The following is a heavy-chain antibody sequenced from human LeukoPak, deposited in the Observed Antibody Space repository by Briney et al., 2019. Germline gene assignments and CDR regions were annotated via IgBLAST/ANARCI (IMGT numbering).Heavy chain of an antibody. V-gene: IGHV4-39*07. Sequence: SETLSLTCTVSGGSLSSGSYYWDWIRQPPGKGLEWIGSIYYSGSIYFSGSSDYNPSLKSRVTISGDTSKNHFSLRLSSVTAADTAVYYCARDFDYWGQGTLVTVSS. CDR1: GGSLSSGSYY. J-gene: IGHJ4*02. CDR3: ARDFDY. CDR2: SIYYSGSIYFSGSS.